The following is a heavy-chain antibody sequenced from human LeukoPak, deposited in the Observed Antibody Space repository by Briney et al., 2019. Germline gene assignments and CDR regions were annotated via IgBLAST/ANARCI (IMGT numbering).Heavy chain of an antibody. CDR3: ARYSSGWPS. Sequence: SETLSLTCTVSGGSISNYYLSWIRQPTGKGLEWIGYVYYSGGTNYNPSLKSRVTISIDTSKNQFSLKLSSVTAADTAVYYCARYSSGWPSWGQGTLVTVSS. D-gene: IGHD6-19*01. J-gene: IGHJ5*02. CDR1: GGSISNYY. V-gene: IGHV4-59*08. CDR2: VYYSGGT.